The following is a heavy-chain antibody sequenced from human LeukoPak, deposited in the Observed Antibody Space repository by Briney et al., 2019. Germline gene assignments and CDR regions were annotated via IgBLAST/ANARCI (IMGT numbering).Heavy chain of an antibody. Sequence: GGSLRLSCAASGFSFSSSWMHWVRQAPGKGLMWVSRINDDETSTSYADSVKGRFTISRDNAKNTLYLQMNSLRAEDTAVYYCARAFRYFDWFDYYFDYWGQGTLVTVSS. D-gene: IGHD3-9*01. CDR3: ARAFRYFDWFDYYFDY. V-gene: IGHV3-74*01. CDR1: GFSFSSSW. J-gene: IGHJ4*02. CDR2: INDDETST.